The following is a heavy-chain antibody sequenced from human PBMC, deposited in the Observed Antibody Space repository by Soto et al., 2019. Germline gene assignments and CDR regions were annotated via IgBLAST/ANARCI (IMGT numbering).Heavy chain of an antibody. CDR3: ARGHYYDSSGHYRYYYYYYGMDV. D-gene: IGHD3-22*01. Sequence: PSETLSLTCAVYGGSFSGYYWSWIRQPPGKGLEWIGEINHSGSTNYNPSLKSRVTISVDTSKNQFSLKLSSVTAADTAVYYCARGHYYDSSGHYRYYYYYYGMDVWGQGTTVTVSS. CDR2: INHSGST. V-gene: IGHV4-34*01. J-gene: IGHJ6*02. CDR1: GGSFSGYY.